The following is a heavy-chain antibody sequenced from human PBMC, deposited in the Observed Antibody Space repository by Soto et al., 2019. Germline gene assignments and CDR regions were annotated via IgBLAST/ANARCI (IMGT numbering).Heavy chain of an antibody. D-gene: IGHD2-15*01. V-gene: IGHV3-23*01. J-gene: IGHJ4*02. CDR2: ISGSGGST. CDR3: AKGTHPSLNIVVVVAALYYFDY. CDR1: GFTFSSYA. Sequence: GGSLRLSCAASGFTFSSYAMSWVRQAPGKGLEWVSAISGSGGSTYYADSVKGRFTISRDNSKNTLYLQMNSLRAEDTAVYYCAKGTHPSLNIVVVVAALYYFDYWGQGTLVTVSS.